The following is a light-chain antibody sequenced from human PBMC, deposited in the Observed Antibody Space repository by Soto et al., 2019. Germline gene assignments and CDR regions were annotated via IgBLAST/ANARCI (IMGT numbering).Light chain of an antibody. J-gene: IGLJ3*02. CDR1: SSDVGGYNY. V-gene: IGLV2-14*01. Sequence: QSALTQPASVSGSPGQSITISCTGTSSDVGGYNYVSWYRQYPGQAPKLIIYDVNNRPSGVSNRFSASKSGNTASLTIPGLQAEDEAAYYCSSYTSSSTLVVFGGGTKLTVL. CDR2: DVN. CDR3: SSYTSSSTLVV.